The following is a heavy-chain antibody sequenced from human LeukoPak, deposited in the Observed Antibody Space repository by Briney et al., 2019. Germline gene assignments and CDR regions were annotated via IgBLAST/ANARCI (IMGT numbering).Heavy chain of an antibody. V-gene: IGHV1-69*13. CDR3: ARPLRSGTNTVVGYYYGMDV. Sequence: GASVKASCKASGGTFSSYAISWVRQAPGQGLEWMGGIIPIFGTANYAQKFQGRVTITADESTSTAYMELSSLRSEDTAVYYCARPLRSGTNTVVGYYYGMDVWGKGTTVTVSS. CDR2: IIPIFGTA. D-gene: IGHD1-14*01. CDR1: GGTFSSYA. J-gene: IGHJ6*04.